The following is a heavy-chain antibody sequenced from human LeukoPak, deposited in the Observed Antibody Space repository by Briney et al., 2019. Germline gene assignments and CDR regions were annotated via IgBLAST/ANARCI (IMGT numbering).Heavy chain of an antibody. J-gene: IGHJ3*02. CDR3: AKDQTEDYYDSSGAFDI. Sequence: GRSLRLSCAASGFTFDDYAMHWVRQAPGKGLEWVSGISWNSGSLDYADSVKGRFTISRDNAKNSLYLQMNSLRAEDTAFYYCAKDQTEDYYDSSGAFDIWGQGKMVTVSS. V-gene: IGHV3-9*01. D-gene: IGHD3-22*01. CDR1: GFTFDDYA. CDR2: ISWNSGSL.